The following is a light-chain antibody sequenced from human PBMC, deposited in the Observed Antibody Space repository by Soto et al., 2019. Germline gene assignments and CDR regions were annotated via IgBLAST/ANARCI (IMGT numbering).Light chain of an antibody. CDR2: MIS. CDR1: QSLVHSDGNTY. V-gene: IGKV2-24*01. Sequence: DFVMTQTPLSSPVTLGQPASISCRSSQSLVHSDGNTYLIWLHQRPGQPPRLLGYMISIRFSGVPDRFSGSGAGTDFTLKISRVEAVDVGVYYFMHATHPYTFGLWTKLEIK. CDR3: MHATHPYT. J-gene: IGKJ2*01.